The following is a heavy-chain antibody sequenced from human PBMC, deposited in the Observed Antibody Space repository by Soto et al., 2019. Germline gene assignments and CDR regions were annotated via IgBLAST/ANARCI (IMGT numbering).Heavy chain of an antibody. CDR1: GFTVSSNY. V-gene: IGHV3-53*01. J-gene: IGHJ6*04. CDR3: ASRSSSWYDYYYDMDV. CDR2: IYSGGST. Sequence: EVQLVESGGGLIQPGGSLRLSCAASGFTVSSNYMSWVRQAPGKGLEWVSVIYSGGSTYYADSVKGRFTISRDNSKNTLNLQMNRLRAEDTAVYYCASRSSSWYDYYYDMDVWGKGTTVTVSS. D-gene: IGHD6-13*01.